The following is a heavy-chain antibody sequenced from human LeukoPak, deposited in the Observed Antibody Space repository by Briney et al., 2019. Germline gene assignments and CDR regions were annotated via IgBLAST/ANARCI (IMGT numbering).Heavy chain of an antibody. D-gene: IGHD6-19*01. Sequence: GASVKASCKASGYTFTDYYMHWVRQAPGQGLEWMGWINPNSGDTNYAQQFRGRVTMNRDTSISTAYMEVSRLASDDTAVYYCARDLGAVAGTKNAFDIWGQGTMVTVSS. CDR1: GYTFTDYY. J-gene: IGHJ3*02. CDR2: INPNSGDT. CDR3: ARDLGAVAGTKNAFDI. V-gene: IGHV1-2*02.